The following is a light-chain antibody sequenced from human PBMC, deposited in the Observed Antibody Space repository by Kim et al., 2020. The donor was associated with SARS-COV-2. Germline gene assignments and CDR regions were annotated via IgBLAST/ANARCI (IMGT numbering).Light chain of an antibody. CDR1: NIGNKN. CDR2: RDN. J-gene: IGLJ2*01. V-gene: IGLV3-9*01. Sequence: SYELTQPLSVSVALGQTARITCGGNNIGNKNVHWYQQKPGQAPVLVIYRDNNRPSGIPERFSGSNSGNTATLTISRAPAGDEADYYCQVWDSSIYVVFGG. CDR3: QVWDSSIYVV.